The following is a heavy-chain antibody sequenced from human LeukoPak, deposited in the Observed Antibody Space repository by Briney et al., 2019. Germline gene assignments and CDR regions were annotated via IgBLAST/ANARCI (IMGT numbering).Heavy chain of an antibody. CDR3: AREWDQGYYDSSGYFDR. CDR2: ISSSSSYI. J-gene: IGHJ5*02. V-gene: IGHV3-21*01. Sequence: PGGSLRLSCAASGFTFSSYSMNWVRQAPGKGLEWVSSISSSSSYIYYADSVKGRFTISRDNAKNSLYLQMNSLRAEDTAVYYCAREWDQGYYDSSGYFDRWGQGTLVTVSS. CDR1: GFTFSSYS. D-gene: IGHD3-22*01.